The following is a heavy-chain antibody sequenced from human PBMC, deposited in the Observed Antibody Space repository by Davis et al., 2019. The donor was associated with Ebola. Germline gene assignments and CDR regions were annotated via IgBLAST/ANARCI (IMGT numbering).Heavy chain of an antibody. Sequence: MPSETLSLTCTVSGYSISSGYYWRWLRQPPGKGLEWIGSIYHSGSTYYNPSLKSRVTISVDTSKNQCSLEVSSVTVADTAVYYCARHRSGSYYEPPDCWGQGTLVTVSS. V-gene: IGHV4-38-2*02. CDR2: IYHSGST. CDR3: ARHRSGSYYEPPDC. D-gene: IGHD3-10*01. CDR1: GYSISSGYY. J-gene: IGHJ4*02.